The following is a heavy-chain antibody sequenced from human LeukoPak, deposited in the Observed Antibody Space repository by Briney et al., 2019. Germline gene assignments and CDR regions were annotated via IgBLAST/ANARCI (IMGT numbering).Heavy chain of an antibody. Sequence: GGSLRLSCAASGFTFNSYWMHWVRQAPGKGLVWVSHINSDGRSTSYADSVKGRYTISRDNAKNTLYLQMNSLRAEDTAVYYCARGGVAGTFDYWGQGTLVTVSS. CDR2: INSDGRST. V-gene: IGHV3-74*01. CDR3: ARGGVAGTFDY. CDR1: GFTFNSYW. D-gene: IGHD6-19*01. J-gene: IGHJ4*02.